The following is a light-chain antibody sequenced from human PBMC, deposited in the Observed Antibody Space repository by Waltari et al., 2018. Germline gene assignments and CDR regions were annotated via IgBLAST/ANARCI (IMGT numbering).Light chain of an antibody. V-gene: IGKV3-11*01. J-gene: IGKJ2*03. Sequence: EIVLTQSPATLSLSPGDRANLSCRASQTLSSYVSWHQQRPGQAPRLFLYDASKSATGIPARCSGSGSGADFTLTISDLEPEDSAVYYCQQRASWPPRYSFGQGTKLEIK. CDR2: DAS. CDR1: QTLSSY. CDR3: QQRASWPPRYS.